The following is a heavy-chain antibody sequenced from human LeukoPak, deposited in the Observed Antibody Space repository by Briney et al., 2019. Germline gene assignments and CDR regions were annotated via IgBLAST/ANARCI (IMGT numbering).Heavy chain of an antibody. Sequence: GGFLRLSCAASGFTFRTYGMHWVRQAPGKGLEWVAIIWYDGSTKYYAESVKGRFTISRDNSKNMLYLQMNSLRAEDTAVYYCARVSDYSNYFDFWGQGTLVTVSS. CDR1: GFTFRTYG. CDR3: ARVSDYSNYFDF. D-gene: IGHD4-11*01. V-gene: IGHV3-33*01. J-gene: IGHJ4*02. CDR2: IWYDGSTK.